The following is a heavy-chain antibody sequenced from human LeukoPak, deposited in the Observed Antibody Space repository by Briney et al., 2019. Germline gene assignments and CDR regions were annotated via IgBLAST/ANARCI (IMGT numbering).Heavy chain of an antibody. CDR2: LRHTGSST. J-gene: IGHJ3*02. CDR1: GFTFNIYA. CDR3: AKDRRPTYYSDSSGYYFRDAFDI. Sequence: GGSLRLSCAASGFTFNIYAMTWVRQAPGKGLEWVSDLRHTGSSTYCADSVEGRFTISRHNSKNTLYLQMNSLRPEDTAVYSCAKDRRPTYYSDSSGYYFRDAFDIWGQGTMFTVSS. D-gene: IGHD3-22*01. V-gene: IGHV3-23*01.